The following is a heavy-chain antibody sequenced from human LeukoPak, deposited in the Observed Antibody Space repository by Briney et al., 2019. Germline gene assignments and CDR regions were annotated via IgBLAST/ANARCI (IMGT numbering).Heavy chain of an antibody. Sequence: PGGSLRLSCAASGFTFSSYGMHWVRQAPGKGLEWVAVIWYDGSNKYYADSAKGRFTISRDNAKNTLYLQMNSLRGEDTAVYYCVRRGAVAGTFDYWGQGTLVTVSS. CDR3: VRRGAVAGTFDY. CDR1: GFTFSSYG. V-gene: IGHV3-33*03. J-gene: IGHJ4*02. CDR2: IWYDGSNK. D-gene: IGHD6-19*01.